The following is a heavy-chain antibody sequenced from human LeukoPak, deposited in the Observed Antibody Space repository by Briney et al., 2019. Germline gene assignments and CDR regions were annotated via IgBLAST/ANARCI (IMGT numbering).Heavy chain of an antibody. Sequence: ASAKVSRKASGYTFTSYGISWVRQAPGQGLEWMGWISAYNGNTNYAQKLQGRVTTTTDTSTRTAYMELRSLRSDDTAVYYCARDRRRYYYGSGSSNWFDPWGQGTLVTVSS. D-gene: IGHD3-10*01. CDR3: ARDRRRYYYGSGSSNWFDP. J-gene: IGHJ5*02. CDR2: ISAYNGNT. CDR1: GYTFTSYG. V-gene: IGHV1-18*01.